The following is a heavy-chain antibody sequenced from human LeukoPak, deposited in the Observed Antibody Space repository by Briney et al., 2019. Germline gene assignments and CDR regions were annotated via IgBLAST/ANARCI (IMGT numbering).Heavy chain of an antibody. Sequence: GASVKVSCKASGYTFTGYYMHWVRQAPGQGLEWMEWINPNSGGTNYAQKFQGRVTMTRDTSISTAYMELSRLRSDDTAVYYCARTFEWELQTFDYWGQGTLVTVSS. CDR1: GYTFTGYY. CDR2: INPNSGGT. V-gene: IGHV1-2*02. D-gene: IGHD1-26*01. J-gene: IGHJ4*02. CDR3: ARTFEWELQTFDY.